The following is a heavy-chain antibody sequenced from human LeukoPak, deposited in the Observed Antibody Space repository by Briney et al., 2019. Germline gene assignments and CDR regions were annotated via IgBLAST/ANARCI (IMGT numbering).Heavy chain of an antibody. CDR3: VRSLLDMGTAEY. J-gene: IGHJ4*02. D-gene: IGHD2-2*03. V-gene: IGHV3-74*01. CDR2: INTDGSTT. CDR1: GFTFSNYW. Sequence: GGSLRLSCAASGFTFSNYWMHWVRQAPGKGLVWVSRINTDGSTTGYADSVKGRFTISRDNADNAVYLQMNSLRADDTAVYYCVRSLLDMGTAEYWGQGTLVTVSS.